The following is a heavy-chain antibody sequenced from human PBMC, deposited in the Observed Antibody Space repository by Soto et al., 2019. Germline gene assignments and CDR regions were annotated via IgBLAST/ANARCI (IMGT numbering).Heavy chain of an antibody. J-gene: IGHJ4*02. Sequence: SLTCAVSGYSISSGYYWGWIRQPQGKGLEWIGSIYHSGSTYYNPSLKSPVTISVDTSKNQFSLKLSSVTAADTAVYYCARSEYSYGYAIFDDWGQGALVTVSS. CDR2: IYHSGST. CDR1: GYSISSGYY. V-gene: IGHV4-38-2*01. CDR3: ARSEYSYGYAIFDD. D-gene: IGHD5-18*01.